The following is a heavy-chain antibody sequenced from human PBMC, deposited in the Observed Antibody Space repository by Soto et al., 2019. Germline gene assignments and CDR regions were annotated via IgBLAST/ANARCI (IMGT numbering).Heavy chain of an antibody. CDR1: GFTFSSYA. J-gene: IGHJ4*02. V-gene: IGHV3-30-3*01. CDR3: ASTKDGSGSYYTPPPMGY. Sequence: GGSLRLSCAASGFTFSSYAMHWVRQAPGKGLEWVAVISYDGSNKYYADSVKSRFTISRDNSKNTLYLQMNSLRAEDTAVYYCASTKDGSGSYYTPPPMGYWGQGTLVTVSS. D-gene: IGHD3-10*01. CDR2: ISYDGSNK.